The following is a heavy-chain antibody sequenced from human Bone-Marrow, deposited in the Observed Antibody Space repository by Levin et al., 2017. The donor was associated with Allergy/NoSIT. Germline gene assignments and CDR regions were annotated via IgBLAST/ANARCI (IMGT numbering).Heavy chain of an antibody. CDR1: GFTFSTYW. J-gene: IGHJ4*02. D-gene: IGHD2-15*01. CDR3: ARSFLVVLSASPGFDY. Sequence: GESLKISCVASGFTFSTYWMTWVRQAPGKGLEWLANIKHDGSQTHYQDSMKGRFTISRDNAKNSLYLQLNSLRAEDTAVYYCARSFLVVLSASPGFDYWGLGTLVTVSS. CDR2: IKHDGSQT. V-gene: IGHV3-7*01.